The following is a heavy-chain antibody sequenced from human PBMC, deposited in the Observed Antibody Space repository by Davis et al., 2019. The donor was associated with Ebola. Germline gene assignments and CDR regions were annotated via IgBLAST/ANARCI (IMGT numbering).Heavy chain of an antibody. D-gene: IGHD6-13*01. V-gene: IGHV3-48*04. J-gene: IGHJ4*02. CDR1: GFTFSSYS. CDR2: ISSSSSTI. Sequence: PGGSLRLSCAASGFTFSSYSMNWVRQAPGKGLEWVSYISSSSSTIYYADSVKGQFTISRDNAKNSLYLQMNSLRAEDTAVYYCARVGDRYSSSWGAFDYWGQGTLVTVSS. CDR3: ARVGDRYSSSWGAFDY.